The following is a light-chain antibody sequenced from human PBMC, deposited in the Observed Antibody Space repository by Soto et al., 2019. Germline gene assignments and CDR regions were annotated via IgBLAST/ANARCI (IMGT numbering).Light chain of an antibody. CDR1: QNVNSN. V-gene: IGKV3-15*01. J-gene: IGKJ2*01. CDR3: QQYNDWPPMYT. Sequence: EIVMTQSPATLSMSPGERATLSCRATQNVNSNLAWYQHRPGQAPRLLIYGASIRPPGIPARFSGSGSGTEFTLTIDGLQSEDFAVYYCQQYNDWPPMYTFGQGTKLEIK. CDR2: GAS.